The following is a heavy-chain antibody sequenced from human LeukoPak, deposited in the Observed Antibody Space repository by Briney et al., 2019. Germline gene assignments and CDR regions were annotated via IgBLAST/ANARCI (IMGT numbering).Heavy chain of an antibody. CDR1: GGSISSYY. V-gene: IGHV4-59*08. CDR3: ARQLPGRYFDWLLLHYYYYYYMDV. CDR2: IYYSGST. J-gene: IGHJ6*03. Sequence: SETLSLTCTVSGGSISSYYWSWIRQPPGKGLEWIGYIYYSGSTNYNPSLKSRVTISVDTSKNQFSLKLSSVTAADTAVYYCARQLPGRYFDWLLLHYYYYYYMDVWGKGTTVTISS. D-gene: IGHD3-9*01.